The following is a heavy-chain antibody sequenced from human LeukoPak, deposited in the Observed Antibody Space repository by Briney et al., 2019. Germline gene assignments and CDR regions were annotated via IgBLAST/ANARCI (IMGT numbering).Heavy chain of an antibody. CDR3: ARQEVGIERNFDY. CDR1: GGSISSSSYY. CDR2: IYYSGST. D-gene: IGHD1-26*01. Sequence: SETLCLTCTVSGGSISSSSYYWGWIRQPPGKGLEWIGSIYYSGSTYYNPSLTSRVTISVDTSKNQFSLKLSSVTAADTAVYYCARQEVGIERNFDYWGQGTLVTVSS. J-gene: IGHJ4*02. V-gene: IGHV4-39*01.